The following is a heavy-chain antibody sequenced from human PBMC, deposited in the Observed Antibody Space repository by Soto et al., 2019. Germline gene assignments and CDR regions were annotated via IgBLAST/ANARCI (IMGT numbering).Heavy chain of an antibody. Sequence: QLQLQESGPGLVKPSETLSLTCTVSGGSISSSSYYWGWIRQPPGKGLEWIGSIYYSGSTYYNPSLKSRVTISVDTSKNQFSLKLSSVTAADTAVYYCARRATVTTLAGAYYYMDVWGKGTTVTVSS. CDR1: GGSISSSSYY. V-gene: IGHV4-39*01. CDR2: IYYSGST. J-gene: IGHJ6*03. D-gene: IGHD4-17*01. CDR3: ARRATVTTLAGAYYYMDV.